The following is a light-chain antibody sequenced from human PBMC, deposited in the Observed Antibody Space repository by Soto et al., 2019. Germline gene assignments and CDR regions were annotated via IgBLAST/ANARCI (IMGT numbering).Light chain of an antibody. CDR3: QQYCNSLYT. CDR2: ATS. J-gene: IGKJ2*01. V-gene: IGKV3-20*01. CDR1: QSVSTSY. Sequence: EIVLTQSPGTLSLSPGERATLSCRASQSVSTSYLAWYQQKPGQAPRLLIHATSTRATGIPDRFSGSGSGTDFTLTISRLEPEDFAVYYCQQYCNSLYTFGQGTNLEIK.